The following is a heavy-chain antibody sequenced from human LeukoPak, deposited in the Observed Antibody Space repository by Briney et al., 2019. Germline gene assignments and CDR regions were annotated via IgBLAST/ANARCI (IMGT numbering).Heavy chain of an antibody. CDR1: GFTFSSTS. CDR2: SGSP. V-gene: IGHV4-59*01. CDR3: TTYYVGEGGRGH. Sequence: GSLRLSCAASGFTFSSTSMSWVRQAPGKGLEWIGHSGSPSYNPSLKSRVMISIDTSKNQFSLKVSTVTAADTAVYYCTTYYVGEGGRGHWGPGTLVTVSS. D-gene: IGHD2-21*01. J-gene: IGHJ4*02.